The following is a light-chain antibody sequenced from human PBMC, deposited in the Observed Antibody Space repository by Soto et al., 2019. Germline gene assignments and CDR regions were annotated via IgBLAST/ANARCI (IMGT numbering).Light chain of an antibody. V-gene: IGKV1-5*01. CDR1: QSISSW. Sequence: DIQMTQSPSTLSASVGDRVTITCRASQSISSWLAWYQQKPGKAPKLLIYDASSLESGVPSRFSGSGSGTKFTLTISSLQPDDFATYYCKQYNSFGQGTKLEIK. CDR3: KQYNS. CDR2: DAS. J-gene: IGKJ2*01.